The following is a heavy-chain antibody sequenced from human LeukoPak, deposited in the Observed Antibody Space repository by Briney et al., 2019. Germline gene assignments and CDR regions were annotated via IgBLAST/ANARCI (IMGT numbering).Heavy chain of an antibody. Sequence: ASVKVSCKASGYTFTGYYMHWVRQAPGQGLEGMGWINLNSGGTNYEQKFQGRVTMTRDTSISTAYMELSRLRSDDTAVYYCARDPYSSGWYVIDYWGQGTLVTVSS. J-gene: IGHJ4*02. CDR2: INLNSGGT. D-gene: IGHD6-19*01. V-gene: IGHV1-2*02. CDR1: GYTFTGYY. CDR3: ARDPYSSGWYVIDY.